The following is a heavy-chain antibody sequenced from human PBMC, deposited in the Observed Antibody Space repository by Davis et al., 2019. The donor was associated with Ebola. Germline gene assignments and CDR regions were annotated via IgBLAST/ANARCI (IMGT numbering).Heavy chain of an antibody. CDR2: NRAYNGNT. J-gene: IGHJ5*02. CDR1: GYTFTSYG. D-gene: IGHD6-13*01. V-gene: IGHV1-18*01. Sequence: ASVKVSCKASGYTFTSYGISWVRQAPGQGLEWMGWNRAYNGNTNYAQKLQGRVTMTTDTSTSTAYMELRSLRSDDTAVYYCARERGWYSSSPSTIPSNWFDPWGQGTLVTVSS. CDR3: ARERGWYSSSPSTIPSNWFDP.